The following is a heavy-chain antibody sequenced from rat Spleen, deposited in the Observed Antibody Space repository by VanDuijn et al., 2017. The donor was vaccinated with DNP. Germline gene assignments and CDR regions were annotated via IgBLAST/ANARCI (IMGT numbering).Heavy chain of an antibody. CDR1: GFTFSNYD. V-gene: IGHV5-25*01. CDR3: TRRGIRVRYIDY. CDR2: ISPSGGST. J-gene: IGHJ2*01. D-gene: IGHD4-1*01. Sequence: EVQLVESGGGLVQPGRSLKLSCAASGFTFSNYDMAWVRQAPTKGLEWVASISPSGGSTYYRDSVKGRFTISRDNANSTLYLQMNSLRSEDTATYYCTRRGIRVRYIDYWGQGVMVTVSS.